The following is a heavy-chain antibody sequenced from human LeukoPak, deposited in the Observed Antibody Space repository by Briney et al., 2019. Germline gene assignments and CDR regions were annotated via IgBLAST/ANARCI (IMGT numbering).Heavy chain of an antibody. Sequence: GESLKISCKGSGYSFTTYWIAWVRQMPGKGLEWMGIIYPGDSDTRYSPSFQGQVTISADKSISTAYLQWSSPKASDTAMYYCARMSSSSWSFDYWGQGTLVTVSS. CDR1: GYSFTTYW. V-gene: IGHV5-51*01. D-gene: IGHD6-13*01. J-gene: IGHJ4*02. CDR3: ARMSSSSWSFDY. CDR2: IYPGDSDT.